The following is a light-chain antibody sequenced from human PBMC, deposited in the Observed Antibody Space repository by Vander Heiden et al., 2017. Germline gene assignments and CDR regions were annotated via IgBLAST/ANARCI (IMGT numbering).Light chain of an antibody. V-gene: IGKV2-28*01. CDR2: LGS. Sequence: DIVMTQSPLSLPVTPGEPASISCRSSQSLLHSNGYNYLDWYLQKPGQSPQLLIYLGSNRASGVPDRFSGSGSGTDFTLKISRVEAEDVGVYYCMQALQTPTFGGGTKAEIK. CDR1: QSLLHSNGYNY. J-gene: IGKJ4*01. CDR3: MQALQTPT.